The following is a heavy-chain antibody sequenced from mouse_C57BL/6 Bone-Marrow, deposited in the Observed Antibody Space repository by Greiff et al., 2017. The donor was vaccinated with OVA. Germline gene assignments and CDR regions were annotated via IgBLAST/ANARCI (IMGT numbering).Heavy chain of an antibody. Sequence: EVNVVESGGGLVKPGGSLKLSCAASGFTFSSYAMSWVRQTPEKRLEWVATISDGGSYTYYPDNVKGRFTISRDNAKNNLYLQMSHLKSEDTAMYYCTRDRTGVDYWGQGTTLTVSS. J-gene: IGHJ2*01. V-gene: IGHV5-4*01. CDR3: TRDRTGVDY. CDR2: ISDGGSYT. CDR1: GFTFSSYA. D-gene: IGHD4-1*01.